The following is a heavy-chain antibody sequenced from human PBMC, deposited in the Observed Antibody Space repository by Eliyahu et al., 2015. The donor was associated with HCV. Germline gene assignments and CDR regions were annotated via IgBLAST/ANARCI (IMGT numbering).Heavy chain of an antibody. J-gene: IGHJ5*02. CDR3: VGGGPGVGLSP. CDR2: TYYRSRWYN. D-gene: IGHD2/OR15-2a*01. V-gene: IGHV6-1*01. Sequence: QLQQSGPGLVKPSQTLSLXXXISGXSVXSXSAAWNWIRQSPSRGLEWXGRTYYRSRWYNDYAVSVKSRITINPDTSKNQVSMEMNSVTPEDTAVYYCVGGGPGVGLSPWGQGTLVTVSS. CDR1: GXSVXSXSAA.